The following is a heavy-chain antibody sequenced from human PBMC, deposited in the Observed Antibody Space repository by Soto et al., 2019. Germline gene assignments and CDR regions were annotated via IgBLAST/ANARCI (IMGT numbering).Heavy chain of an antibody. V-gene: IGHV3-48*01. J-gene: IGHJ6*03. D-gene: IGHD3-10*01. CDR2: ISSGTSTI. CDR3: ARPYYGSGSYVGWGSYMDV. Sequence: GGSLRLSCAASGFIFSTYSMNWVRQAPGKGLEWVSYISSGTSTIYYADSVKGRFTISRDNARNSLYLQMSSLSADDTAVYYCARPYYGSGSYVGWGSYMDVWGKGTTVTVSS. CDR1: GFIFSTYS.